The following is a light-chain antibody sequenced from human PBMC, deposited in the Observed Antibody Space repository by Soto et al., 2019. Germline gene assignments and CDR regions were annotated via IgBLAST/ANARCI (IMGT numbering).Light chain of an antibody. CDR1: KSISSTY. CDR2: GAS. V-gene: IGKV3-20*01. Sequence: EIALTQSPGTLSLSPGERATLSCRASKSISSTYLAWYQQKPGQAPRLLIYGASSRATGIPDTFSGSGSGTEFTLTISRLEPEDFAVYYCQHYGSSLWTFGQGTNVEIK. J-gene: IGKJ1*01. CDR3: QHYGSSLWT.